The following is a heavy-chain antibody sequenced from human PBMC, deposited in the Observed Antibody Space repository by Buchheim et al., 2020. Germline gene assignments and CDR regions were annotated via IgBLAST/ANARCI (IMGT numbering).Heavy chain of an antibody. CDR1: GFTFSSYA. CDR3: AREAASVRMDV. J-gene: IGHJ6*02. Sequence: QVQLVESGGGMVQPGKSLRLSCAASGFTFSSYAMHWVRQAPGKGLAWVAVMSYDGSNKFYADSVKGRFTISRDNSKNTLYLEMNSLRGEDTAVYYCAREAASVRMDVWGQGTT. CDR2: MSYDGSNK. V-gene: IGHV3-30-3*01.